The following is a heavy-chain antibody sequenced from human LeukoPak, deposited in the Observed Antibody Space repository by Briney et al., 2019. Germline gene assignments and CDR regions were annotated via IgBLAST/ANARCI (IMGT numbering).Heavy chain of an antibody. CDR3: ATKMGQLVQYNYYGMDV. CDR1: GYALTELS. V-gene: IGHV1-24*01. CDR2: FDLEDGET. D-gene: IGHD6-6*01. Sequence: ASVKVSCKVSGYALTELSMHWVRQAPGKGLEWMGGFDLEDGETIYAQKFQGRVTMTEETSTDTVYMELSSLRSEDTAVYYCATKMGQLVQYNYYGMDVWGQGTTVTVSS. J-gene: IGHJ6*02.